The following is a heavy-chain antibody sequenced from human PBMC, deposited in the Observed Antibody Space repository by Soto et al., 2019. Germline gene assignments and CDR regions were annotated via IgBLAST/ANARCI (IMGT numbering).Heavy chain of an antibody. CDR1: GFTFSSYC. CDR2: ISYDGSIK. J-gene: IGHJ4*02. CDR3: AKGGTWIQLWLLDY. D-gene: IGHD5-18*01. Sequence: PGGSLRLSCAASGFTFSSYCMHWVRQAPGKGLEWVAVISYDGSIKYYADSVKGRFTISRDNSKNTLYLQMNSPRAEDTAVYYCAKGGTWIQLWLLDYWGQGTLVTVSS. V-gene: IGHV3-30*18.